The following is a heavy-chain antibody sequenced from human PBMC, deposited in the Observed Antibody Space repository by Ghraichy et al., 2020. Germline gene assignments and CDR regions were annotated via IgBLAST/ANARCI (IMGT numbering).Heavy chain of an antibody. CDR2: IHYSGST. CDR1: GGSISGYY. J-gene: IGHJ4*02. V-gene: IGHV4-59*01. Sequence: SETLSLTCTVYGGSISGYYWSWIRQPPGKGLEWIGYIHYSGSTNYNPSLKSRVTISVDTSKNQFSLKLSSVTAADTAVYYCAREADRSHEYYFVYCGQGAMLSDSS. CDR3: AREADRSHEYYFVY. D-gene: IGHD6-19*01.